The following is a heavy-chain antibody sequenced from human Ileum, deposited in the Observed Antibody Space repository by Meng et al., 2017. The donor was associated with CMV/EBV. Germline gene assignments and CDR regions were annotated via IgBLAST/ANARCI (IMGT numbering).Heavy chain of an antibody. J-gene: IGHJ4*02. Sequence: GGSLRLSCVASGFPFSTYDMSWVRQAPGEGLEWVSVITGRDDSPYYAGSVKGRFTISRDKSRNTLFLQMNSLRVEDTALYYCVKGGWLDDWGQGTLVTVSS. CDR3: VKGGWLDD. CDR2: ITGRDDSP. V-gene: IGHV3-23*01. CDR1: GFPFSTYD. D-gene: IGHD2-15*01.